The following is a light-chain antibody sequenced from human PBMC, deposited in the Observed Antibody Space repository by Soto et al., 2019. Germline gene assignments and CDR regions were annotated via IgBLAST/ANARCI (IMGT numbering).Light chain of an antibody. J-gene: IGKJ1*01. CDR3: QQRSNWPRWT. CDR2: GAS. Sequence: EIVLTQYPATLSVSPVERASLXWKASQSLSSYLAWYQQKPGQAPRLLIYGASTRATGIPARFSGSGSGTDFTLTISSLEPEDFAVYYCQQRSNWPRWTFGQGTKVDIK. V-gene: IGKV3-11*01. CDR1: QSLSSY.